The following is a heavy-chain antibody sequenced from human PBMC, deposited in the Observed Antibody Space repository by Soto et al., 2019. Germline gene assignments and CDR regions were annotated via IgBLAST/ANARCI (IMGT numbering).Heavy chain of an antibody. CDR3: ARVGLAAATDY. CDR2: INTDGSST. Sequence: PRGALLVNCVASGLSFSIYLMHWVRQAPGKGLVWVSRINTDGSSTSYADSVRGRFTISRDNAKNTVYLQMNSLSAEDTAVYYCARVGLAAATDYWGQGTLVTVSS. V-gene: IGHV3-74*01. J-gene: IGHJ4*02. D-gene: IGHD2-2*01. CDR1: GLSFSIYL.